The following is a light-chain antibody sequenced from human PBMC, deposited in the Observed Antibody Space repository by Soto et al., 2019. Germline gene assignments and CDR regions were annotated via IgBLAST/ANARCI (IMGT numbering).Light chain of an antibody. CDR3: SSYAGSNNLV. V-gene: IGLV2-8*01. CDR2: EVT. J-gene: IGLJ2*01. Sequence: QSALTQPPSASGSPGQSVTISCTGTSSDVGAYYVSWYQQHPGKAPKVMIYEVTKRPSGVPDRFSGSKSGNTASLTVSGLQAEDEADYYCSSYAGSNNLVFGGGTQLTVL. CDR1: SSDVGAYY.